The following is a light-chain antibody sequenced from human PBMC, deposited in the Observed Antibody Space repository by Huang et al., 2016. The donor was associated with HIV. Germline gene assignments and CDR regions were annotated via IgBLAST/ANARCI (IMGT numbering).Light chain of an antibody. CDR2: AAS. CDR1: QGISSY. J-gene: IGKJ1*01. Sequence: IQFTQSPSSLSASVGDRVTITCRASQGISSYLSWYQQKPGKTPKLLIYAASTLQSGVPSRFSGSGSGTDFTLTISSLQPEDFATYYCQQHNSYPRTFGQGTKVEIK. CDR3: QQHNSYPRT. V-gene: IGKV1-9*01.